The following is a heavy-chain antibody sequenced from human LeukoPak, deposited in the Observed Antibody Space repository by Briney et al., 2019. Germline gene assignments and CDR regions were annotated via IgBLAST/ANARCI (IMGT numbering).Heavy chain of an antibody. CDR1: GGTFSSYA. Sequence: ASVKVSCKASGGTFSSYAISWVRQAPGQGLEWMGRIIPILGIANYAQKFQGRVTITADKSTSTAYMELSSLRSEDTAVYYCARDGNDYYGATDYWGQGTLVTVSS. CDR3: ARDGNDYYGATDY. D-gene: IGHD4/OR15-4a*01. J-gene: IGHJ4*02. CDR2: IIPILGIA. V-gene: IGHV1-69*04.